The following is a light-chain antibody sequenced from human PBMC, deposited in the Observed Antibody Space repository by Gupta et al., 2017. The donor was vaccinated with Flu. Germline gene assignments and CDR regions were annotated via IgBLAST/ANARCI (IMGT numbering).Light chain of an antibody. CDR3: QVWDSSSEHVV. V-gene: IGLV3-21*02. CDR2: DDS. CDR1: NIGTKS. J-gene: IGLJ2*01. Sequence: SYVVTQPPSVSVAPGQKARITCGGNNIGTKSVHWYQQKPGQAPVLVVYDDSYRPSGIPIRFSGSNSESTATLTISRVEAGDEADYYCQVWDSSSEHVVFGGGTKLTVL.